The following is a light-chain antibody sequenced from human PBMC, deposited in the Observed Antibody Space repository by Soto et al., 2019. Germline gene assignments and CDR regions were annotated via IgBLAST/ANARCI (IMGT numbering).Light chain of an antibody. Sequence: VLTQPPSVSGAPGQRVTISCTGSSSNIGAGYDVHWYQQLPGTAPKLLIYGNSNRPSGVPDRFSGSKSGTSASLAITGLQAEDETDYYCQSYDSSLSGYVFGTGTKATVL. CDR3: QSYDSSLSGYV. CDR1: SSNIGAGYD. J-gene: IGLJ1*01. V-gene: IGLV1-40*01. CDR2: GNS.